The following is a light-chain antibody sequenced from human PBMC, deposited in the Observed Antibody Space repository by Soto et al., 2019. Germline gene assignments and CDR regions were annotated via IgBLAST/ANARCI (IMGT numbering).Light chain of an antibody. CDR3: QQYTNAHGIT. J-gene: IGKJ5*01. V-gene: IGKV3-20*01. CDR2: AAS. CDR1: QGVGHKY. Sequence: EIALTQSPGTLSLSPGERATLSCRASQGVGHKYLAWYQQRPGQAPSLLIYAASSRATGVPDRFSGSGSGTDFTLTISRLEPEDFAVYYCQQYTNAHGITFGQGTRLEIK.